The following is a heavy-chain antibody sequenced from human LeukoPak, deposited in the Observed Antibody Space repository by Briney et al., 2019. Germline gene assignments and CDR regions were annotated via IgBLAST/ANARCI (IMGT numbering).Heavy chain of an antibody. J-gene: IGHJ4*02. Sequence: ASVKVSCKASGYTFTSYGISWVRQAPGQGLEWMGWISAYNGNTNYAQMFQGRVTMTRDTSTNTAYMELSSLTSDDTAIYYCARNYYGDLDYWGQGALVTVSS. V-gene: IGHV1-18*01. CDR1: GYTFTSYG. D-gene: IGHD4-17*01. CDR2: ISAYNGNT. CDR3: ARNYYGDLDY.